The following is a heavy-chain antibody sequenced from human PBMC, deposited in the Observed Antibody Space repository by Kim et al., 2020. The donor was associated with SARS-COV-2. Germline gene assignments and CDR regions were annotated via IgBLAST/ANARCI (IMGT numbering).Heavy chain of an antibody. J-gene: IGHJ4*02. CDR1: GDTFDSYS. V-gene: IGHV1-69*13. CDR2: IIPMFGMT. Sequence: SVKVSCKASGDTFDSYSFSWVRQAPGQGLEWMGWIIPMFGMTKYAQKFQGRVTITADGSTNTVHVEMTSLTSEDTAVYYCARDRGDYLWGTYRSFDYWGQGTLITVSS. CDR3: ARDRGDYLWGTYRSFDY. D-gene: IGHD3-16*02.